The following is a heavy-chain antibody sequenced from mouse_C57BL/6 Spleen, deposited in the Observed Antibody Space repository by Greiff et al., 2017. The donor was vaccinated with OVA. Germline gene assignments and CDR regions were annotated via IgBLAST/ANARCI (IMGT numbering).Heavy chain of an antibody. Sequence: EVQGVESGGGLVKPGGSLKLSCAASGFTFSSYAMSWVRQTPEKRLEWVATISDGGSYTYYPDNVKGRFTISRDNAKNNLYLQMSHLKSEDTAMYYCARDPVYSNWYFDVWGTGTTVTVSS. CDR1: GFTFSSYA. D-gene: IGHD2-5*01. J-gene: IGHJ1*03. CDR2: ISDGGSYT. V-gene: IGHV5-4*01. CDR3: ARDPVYSNWYFDV.